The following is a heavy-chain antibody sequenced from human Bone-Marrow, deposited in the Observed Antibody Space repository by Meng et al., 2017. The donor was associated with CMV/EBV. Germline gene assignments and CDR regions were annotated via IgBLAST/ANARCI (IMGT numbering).Heavy chain of an antibody. CDR3: AKTVGVPTTPYNNGLDV. CDR1: GFSVSSNY. D-gene: IGHD6-25*01. CDR2: IYRGGDT. Sequence: GGSLRLACAASGFSVSSNYMSWVRQAPGRGLEWVSVIYRGGDTYYTDSVKGRFTIPRDNSKNTMYLQMSSLRTEDTAVYYCAKTVGVPTTPYNNGLDVWGQGTAVTVSS. V-gene: IGHV3-66*02. J-gene: IGHJ6*02.